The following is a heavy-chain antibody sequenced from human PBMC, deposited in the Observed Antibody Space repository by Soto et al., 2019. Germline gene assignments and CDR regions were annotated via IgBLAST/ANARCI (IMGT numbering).Heavy chain of an antibody. CDR2: INHIGST. CDR3: ARDQWGPTGHYDGMDV. V-gene: IGHV4-34*01. CDR1: GESFSGHY. D-gene: IGHD1-26*01. J-gene: IGHJ6*02. Sequence: SETLSLTCAVYGESFSGHYWSWIRRPPWKGLEWIGEINHIGSTNYNPSLKSRVTISADTSKNQFSLKLTSVTAADTAVYYCARDQWGPTGHYDGMDVWGQGTTVTGS.